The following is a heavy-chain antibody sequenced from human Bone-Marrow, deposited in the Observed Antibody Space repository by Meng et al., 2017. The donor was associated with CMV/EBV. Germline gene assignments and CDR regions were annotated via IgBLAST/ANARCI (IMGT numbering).Heavy chain of an antibody. CDR3: ARELRDYDFWSGTLSHSGMDV. CDR2: IGTAGDT. CDR1: GFTFSSYD. D-gene: IGHD3-3*01. J-gene: IGHJ6*01. V-gene: IGHV3-13*01. Sequence: GGSLRISCAASGFTFSSYDMHWVRQATGKGLEWVSAIGTAGDTYYPGSVKGRFTISRENAKNSLYLQMNSLRAGDTAVYYCARELRDYDFWSGTLSHSGMDVWGQGTTVTGSS.